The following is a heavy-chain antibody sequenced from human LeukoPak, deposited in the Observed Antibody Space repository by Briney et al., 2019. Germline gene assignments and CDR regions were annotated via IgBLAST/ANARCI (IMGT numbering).Heavy chain of an antibody. D-gene: IGHD2-2*01. J-gene: IGHJ2*01. CDR2: IYHSGST. Sequence: PSETLSLTCAVSGGSISSGGYSWSWIRQPPGKGLEWIGYIYHSGSTYYNPSLKSRVTISVDRSKNQFSLELSSVTAADTAVYYCARLSGKLGYCSSTSCSRHWYFDLWGRGTLVTVSS. CDR1: GGSISSGGYS. CDR3: ARLSGKLGYCSSTSCSRHWYFDL. V-gene: IGHV4-30-2*01.